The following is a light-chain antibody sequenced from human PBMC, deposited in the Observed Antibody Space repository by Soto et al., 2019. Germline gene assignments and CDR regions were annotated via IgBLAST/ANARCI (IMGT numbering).Light chain of an antibody. V-gene: IGLV2-14*01. J-gene: IGLJ1*01. CDR1: SSDIGRYNY. Sequence: QSALTQPASVSGSPGQSITIFCTGTSSDIGRYNYVSWLQLHPGKAPKLIIYEVNSRPSGISDRFSGSKSGNTASLTISGLQAEDEADYYCGSYTTTTTGVFGTGTKLTVL. CDR3: GSYTTTTTGV. CDR2: EVN.